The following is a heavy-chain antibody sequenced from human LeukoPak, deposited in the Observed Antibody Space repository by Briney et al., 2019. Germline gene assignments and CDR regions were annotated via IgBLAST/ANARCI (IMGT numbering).Heavy chain of an antibody. CDR1: GVSFSGYY. D-gene: IGHD2-21*01. Sequence: PSETLSLTCAVYGVSFSGYYWSWIRQPPGKGLEWIGEINHSGSTNYNPSLKSRVTISVDTSKNQFSLKLSSVTAANTAVYYCARRGLVVVPLWGQGILVTVSS. J-gene: IGHJ4*02. V-gene: IGHV4-34*01. CDR2: INHSGST. CDR3: ARRGLVVVPL.